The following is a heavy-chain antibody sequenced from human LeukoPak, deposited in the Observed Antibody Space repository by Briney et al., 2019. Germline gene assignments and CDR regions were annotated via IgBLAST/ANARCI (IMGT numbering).Heavy chain of an antibody. CDR2: ISYDGSNK. Sequence: GGSLRLSCAASGFTFSSYAMHWVRQAPGKGLGWVAVISYDGSNKYYADSVKGRFTISRDNSKNTLYLQMNSLRAEDTAVYYCARDAQQLGYFDYWGQGTLVTVSS. J-gene: IGHJ4*02. V-gene: IGHV3-30-3*01. CDR1: GFTFSSYA. CDR3: ARDAQQLGYFDY. D-gene: IGHD6-13*01.